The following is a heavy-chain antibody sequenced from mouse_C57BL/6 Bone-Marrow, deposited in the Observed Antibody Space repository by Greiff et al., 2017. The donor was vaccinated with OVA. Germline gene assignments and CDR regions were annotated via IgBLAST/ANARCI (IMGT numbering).Heavy chain of an antibody. V-gene: IGHV10-1*01. J-gene: IGHJ3*01. D-gene: IGHD2-5*01. CDR3: VRDSNFSWFAY. Sequence: EVQRVESGGGLVQPKGSLKLSCAASGFSFNTYAMNWVRQAPGTGLEWVARIRSKSNNYATYYADSVKDRFTISRDDSESMLYLQMNNLKTEDTAMYYCVRDSNFSWFAYWGQGTLVTVSA. CDR1: GFSFNTYA. CDR2: IRSKSNNYAT.